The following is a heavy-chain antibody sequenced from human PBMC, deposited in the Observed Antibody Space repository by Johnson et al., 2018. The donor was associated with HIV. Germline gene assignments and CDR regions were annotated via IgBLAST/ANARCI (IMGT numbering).Heavy chain of an antibody. CDR3: ARGGGWKCSFDI. Sequence: QVHLVESGGGVVQPGRSLRLSCAASGFTFSSYAMHWVRQAPGKGLEWVAVISYDGSNKYYADSVKGRFTISRDNFKNTRYLQMNSRRDEDTAVYCCARGGGWKCSFDIWGQGTMVTVSS. D-gene: IGHD1-1*01. CDR2: ISYDGSNK. J-gene: IGHJ3*02. V-gene: IGHV3-30-3*01. CDR1: GFTFSSYA.